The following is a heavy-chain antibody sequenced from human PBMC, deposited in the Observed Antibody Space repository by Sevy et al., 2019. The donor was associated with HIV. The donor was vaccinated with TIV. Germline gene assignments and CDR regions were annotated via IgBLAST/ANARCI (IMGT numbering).Heavy chain of an antibody. D-gene: IGHD4-17*01. CDR2: IYQDGSEK. J-gene: IGHJ6*02. CDR3: AREGSYGDYMLSYYYGMDV. V-gene: IGHV3-7*01. Sequence: GGSLRLSCAASGFSFRSYWMTWVRQAPGNGLEWVASIYQDGSEKYYMDSVKGRFTVSRDNAKNSLFLQMNSLRVEDTAVYYCAREGSYGDYMLSYYYGMDVSGQWTAVTVSS. CDR1: GFSFRSYW.